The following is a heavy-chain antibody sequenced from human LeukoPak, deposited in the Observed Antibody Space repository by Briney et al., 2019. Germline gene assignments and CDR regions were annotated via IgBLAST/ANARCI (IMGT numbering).Heavy chain of an antibody. V-gene: IGHV1-24*01. CDR2: FDPEDGET. Sequence: ASVKVSCKASGYTFTSYYMHWVRQAPGKGLEWMGGFDPEDGETIYAQKFQGRVTMTEDTSTDTAYMELSSLRSEDTAVYYCATGSYGQGSLDYWGQGTLVTVSS. CDR3: ATGSYGQGSLDY. CDR1: GYTFTSYY. J-gene: IGHJ4*02. D-gene: IGHD1-26*01.